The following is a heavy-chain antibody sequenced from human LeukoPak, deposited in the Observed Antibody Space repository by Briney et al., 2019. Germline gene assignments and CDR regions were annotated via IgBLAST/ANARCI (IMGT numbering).Heavy chain of an antibody. J-gene: IGHJ4*02. Sequence: TSETLSLTCTVSGDFITSGSGIFYWGWIRQSPGKGLEWIGSVFYSGSTSYNPSLKSRVTIPVDTSKNQFSLKLSSVTAADTAVYYCARNSTTVNHVYKFFDYWGRGTLVTVSS. V-gene: IGHV4-39*01. CDR1: GDFITSGSGIFY. D-gene: IGHD4-17*01. CDR2: VFYSGST. CDR3: ARNSTTVNHVYKFFDY.